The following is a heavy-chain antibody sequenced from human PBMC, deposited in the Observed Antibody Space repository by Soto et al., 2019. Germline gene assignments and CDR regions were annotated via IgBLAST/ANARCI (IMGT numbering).Heavy chain of an antibody. Sequence: ASVKVSCKASGYIFRNYCITWVLQAPGQGLEWMGWISGYNGNTKYADKLQGRVTMTTDTSTTTAYMELRSLRSDDTAVYYCARDEVPAANWLDRWGQGTLVTVSS. D-gene: IGHD2-2*01. CDR1: GYIFRNYC. V-gene: IGHV1-18*01. CDR3: ARDEVPAANWLDR. J-gene: IGHJ5*02. CDR2: ISGYNGNT.